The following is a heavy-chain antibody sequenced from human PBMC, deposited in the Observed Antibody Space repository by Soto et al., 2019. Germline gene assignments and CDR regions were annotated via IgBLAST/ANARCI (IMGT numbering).Heavy chain of an antibody. CDR1: GYTFTSYG. V-gene: IGHV1-18*04. CDR3: ARDKVDIVATTPMNYYYYYGMDV. CDR2: ISAYNGNT. J-gene: IGHJ6*02. D-gene: IGHD5-12*01. Sequence: DSVKVSCKASGYTFTSYGISWVRQAPGQGLEWMGWISAYNGNTNYAQKLQGRVTMTTDTSTSTAYMGLRSLRSDDTAVYYCARDKVDIVATTPMNYYYYYGMDVWGQGTTVTVSS.